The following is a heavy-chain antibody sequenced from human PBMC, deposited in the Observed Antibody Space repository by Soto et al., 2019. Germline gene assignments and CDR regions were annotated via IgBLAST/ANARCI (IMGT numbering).Heavy chain of an antibody. D-gene: IGHD3-22*01. V-gene: IGHV4-30-4*01. CDR2: IYYSGST. Sequence: WALCGGSMWSAVYYWSWIRQPPGKGLEWIGYIYYSGSTYYNPSLKSRVTISVDTSKNQFSLKLSSVTAADTAVYYCARDNGADYYDSSGNAAFDISGQATMVTVPS. CDR3: ARDNGADYYDSSGNAAFDI. CDR1: GGSMWSAVYY. J-gene: IGHJ3*02.